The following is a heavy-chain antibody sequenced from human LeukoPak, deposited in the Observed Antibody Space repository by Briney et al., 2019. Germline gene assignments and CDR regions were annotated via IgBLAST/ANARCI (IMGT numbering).Heavy chain of an antibody. CDR3: ARPSHYDSSGYSPYYFDY. CDR2: ISGSGGST. J-gene: IGHJ4*02. CDR1: GFTFRSYA. Sequence: GGSLRLSCAASGFTFRSYAMSWVRQAPGKGLDWVSAISGSGGSTYYADSVKGRFTISRDNSKNTLYLQMNSLRAEDTAVYYCARPSHYDSSGYSPYYFDYWGQGTLVTVSS. D-gene: IGHD3-22*01. V-gene: IGHV3-23*01.